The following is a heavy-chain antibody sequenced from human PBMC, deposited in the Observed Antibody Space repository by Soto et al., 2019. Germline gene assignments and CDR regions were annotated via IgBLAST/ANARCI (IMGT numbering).Heavy chain of an antibody. CDR1: GFTLSDYY. CDR3: AREPSNWNYCFDY. CDR2: ISSSGTTI. J-gene: IGHJ4*02. V-gene: IGHV3-11*01. Sequence: GGSLRLSWAASGFTLSDYYMSWIRQAPGKGLEWVSYISSSGTTIFYADPLRGRFTISRDNAKKSLYLQMNSLRGEDTAVYYCAREPSNWNYCFDYWGQGALVTVYS. D-gene: IGHD1-7*01.